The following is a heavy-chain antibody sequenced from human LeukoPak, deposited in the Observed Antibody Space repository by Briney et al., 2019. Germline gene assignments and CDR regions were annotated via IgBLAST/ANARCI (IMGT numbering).Heavy chain of an antibody. V-gene: IGHV4-61*02. CDR3: ASEGSSSWYEGYFDY. CDR2: IYTSGST. D-gene: IGHD6-13*01. CDR1: GGSISSGSYY. J-gene: IGHJ4*02. Sequence: PSETLSLTCTASGGSISSGSYYWSWIRQPAGKGLEWIGRIYTSGSTNYNPSLKSRVTISVDTSKNQFSLKLSSVTAADTAVYYCASEGSSSWYEGYFDYWGQGTLVTVSS.